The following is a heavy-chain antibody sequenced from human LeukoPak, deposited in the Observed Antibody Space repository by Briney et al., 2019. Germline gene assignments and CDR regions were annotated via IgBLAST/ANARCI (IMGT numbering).Heavy chain of an antibody. V-gene: IGHV4-59*11. D-gene: IGHD3-22*01. CDR1: GGSISSHY. CDR3: ARAGDPYYYDSSGIFDY. CDR2: IYYSGST. Sequence: SETLSLTCTVSGGSISSHYWSWIRQPPGKGLEWIGYIYYSGSTNYNPSLKSRVTISVDTSKNQSSLKLSSVTAADTAVYYCARAGDPYYYDSSGIFDYWGQGTLVTVSS. J-gene: IGHJ4*02.